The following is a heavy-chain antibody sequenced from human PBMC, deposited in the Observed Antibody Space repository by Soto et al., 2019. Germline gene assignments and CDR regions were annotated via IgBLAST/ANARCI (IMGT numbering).Heavy chain of an antibody. CDR1: GFTFSSCA. CDR3: AKGRSYYYYYGVAV. V-gene: IGHV3-23*01. Sequence: PGGSLRLSCAASGFTFSSCAMGWVRQAPGKGLEGVSDIIDSGGRTYYADSVKGRCTISRDNSKRTLSLQMNSLRAEDTALYYCAKGRSYYYYYGVAVWGQGTTVTVSS. CDR2: IIDSGGRT. J-gene: IGHJ6*02.